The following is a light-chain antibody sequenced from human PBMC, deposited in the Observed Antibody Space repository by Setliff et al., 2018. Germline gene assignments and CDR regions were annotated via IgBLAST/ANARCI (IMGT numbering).Light chain of an antibody. Sequence: QSALTQPASVSGSPGQSITISRTGTSSDVGGYNYVSWYQQHPGKAPKLMIYDVSNRPSGVSNRFSGSKSGNTASLTISGLQAEDEADYYCCSYTISSTRVFGTGTKVTVL. CDR1: SSDVGGYNY. J-gene: IGLJ1*01. CDR3: CSYTISSTRV. CDR2: DVS. V-gene: IGLV2-14*01.